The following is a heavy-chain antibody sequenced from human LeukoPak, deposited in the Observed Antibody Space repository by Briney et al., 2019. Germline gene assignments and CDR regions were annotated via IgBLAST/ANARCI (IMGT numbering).Heavy chain of an antibody. V-gene: IGHV2-5*02. Sequence: SGPTLVKPTQTLTLTCTFSGFSLRTTGVGVGWIRQPPGKALEWLAVIYWDDDKSYSPGLKSRLTITKDTSKNQVVLTMTDMDPVDTATYYCTHKATTAFDPWGQGTLVTVSS. J-gene: IGHJ5*02. D-gene: IGHD4-11*01. CDR1: GFSLRTTGVG. CDR2: IYWDDDK. CDR3: THKATTAFDP.